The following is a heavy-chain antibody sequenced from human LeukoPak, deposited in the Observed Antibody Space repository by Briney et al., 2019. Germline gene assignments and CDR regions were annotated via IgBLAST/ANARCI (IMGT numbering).Heavy chain of an antibody. CDR2: INHSGST. CDR1: GGSFSGYY. V-gene: IGHV4-34*01. J-gene: IGHJ5*02. D-gene: IGHD3-3*01. CDR3: ARGCLLRFLEWLQTTSYCWFDP. Sequence: KSSETLSLTCAVYGGSFSGYYWSWNRQPPGKGLEWIGEINHSGSTNYNPSLKSRVTISVDTSKNQFSLKLSSVTAADTAVYYCARGCLLRFLEWLQTTSYCWFDPWGQGTLVTVSS.